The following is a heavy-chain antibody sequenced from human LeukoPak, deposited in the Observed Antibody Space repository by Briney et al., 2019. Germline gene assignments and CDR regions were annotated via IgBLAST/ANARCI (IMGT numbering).Heavy chain of an antibody. J-gene: IGHJ4*02. D-gene: IGHD4-17*01. Sequence: GGSLRISCAASGFTFISYWMHWVRQAPGKGLVWVSRINSDGISTNYADSVKGRFTISRDNAKNTLYLQMDSLRAEDTAMYYCARDDGDLDYWGQGTLVTVSS. CDR2: INSDGIST. CDR1: GFTFISYW. CDR3: ARDDGDLDY. V-gene: IGHV3-74*01.